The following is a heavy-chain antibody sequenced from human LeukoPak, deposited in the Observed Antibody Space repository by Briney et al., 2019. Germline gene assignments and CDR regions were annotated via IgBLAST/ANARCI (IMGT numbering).Heavy chain of an antibody. Sequence: SVKVSCKASGGTFSSYAISWVRQAPGQGLEWMGGIIPIFGTANYAQKFQGRVTITADESTSTAYMELSSLRSEDTAVYYCARDEGIVVVPAAVATNWFGPWGQGTLVTVSS. J-gene: IGHJ5*02. CDR1: GGTFSSYA. CDR3: ARDEGIVVVPAAVATNWFGP. CDR2: IIPIFGTA. V-gene: IGHV1-69*13. D-gene: IGHD2-2*01.